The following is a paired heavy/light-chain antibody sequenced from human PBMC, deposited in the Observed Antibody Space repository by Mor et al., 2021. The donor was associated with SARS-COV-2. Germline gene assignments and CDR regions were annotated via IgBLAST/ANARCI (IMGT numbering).Heavy chain of an antibody. CDR2: ISSSASTI. V-gene: IGHV3-48*03. CDR1: GFTFSSYE. D-gene: IGHD3-3*01. Sequence: EVQLVESGGGLVQPGGSLRLSCAASGFTFSSYEMNWVRQAPGKGLEWVSKISSSASTIYYADSVKGRFTISRDNAKNSLYLQMNSLRAEDTAVYYCVSSPLRFLESYFYYYLDVWGKGTTVTVSS. J-gene: IGHJ6*03. CDR3: VSSPLRFLESYFYYYLDV.
Light chain of an antibody. V-gene: IGLV3-19*01. CDR2: VRD. Sequence: SSELTQDPAVSVALGQTVRITCQGDSLRDYYASWYQQKPGQAPVLVIYVRDNRPSGIPDRFSGSSSGNTASLTITGAQAEDEADYYCNSRDSNSSHLIFGGGTKLTVL. CDR1: SLRDYY. J-gene: IGLJ2*01. CDR3: NSRDSNSSHLI.